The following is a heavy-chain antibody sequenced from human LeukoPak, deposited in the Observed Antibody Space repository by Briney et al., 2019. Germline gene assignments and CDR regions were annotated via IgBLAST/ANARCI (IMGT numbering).Heavy chain of an antibody. D-gene: IGHD3-22*01. CDR3: ARNYDSSGYPGAFDI. J-gene: IGHJ3*02. CDR1: GFTISSYA. CDR2: ISYDGSNK. Sequence: PGRSLRLSCAASGFTISSYAMHWVRQAPGKGLEWVAVISYDGSNKYYADSVKGRFTISRDNSKNTLYLQMNSLRAEDTAVYYCARNYDSSGYPGAFDIWGQGTMVTVSS. V-gene: IGHV3-30-3*01.